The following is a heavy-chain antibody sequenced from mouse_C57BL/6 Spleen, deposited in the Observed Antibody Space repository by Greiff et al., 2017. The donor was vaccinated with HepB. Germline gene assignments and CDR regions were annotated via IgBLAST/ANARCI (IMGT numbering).Heavy chain of an antibody. Sequence: VQLQQPGTELVKPGASVKLSCKASGYTFTSYWMHWVKQRPGQGLEWIGNINPSNGGTNYNEKFKSKATLTVDKSSSTAYMQLSSLTSEDAAVYYCASPITTVVAKNWYFDVWGTGTTVTVSS. CDR3: ASPITTVVAKNWYFDV. D-gene: IGHD1-1*01. CDR1: GYTFTSYW. J-gene: IGHJ1*03. CDR2: INPSNGGT. V-gene: IGHV1-53*01.